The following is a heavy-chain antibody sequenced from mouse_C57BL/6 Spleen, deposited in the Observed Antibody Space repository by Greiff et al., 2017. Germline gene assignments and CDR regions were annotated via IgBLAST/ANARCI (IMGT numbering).Heavy chain of an antibody. D-gene: IGHD2-1*01. CDR2: IDPSDSYT. CDR1: GYTFTSYW. J-gene: IGHJ4*01. CDR3: ARAGNYGLYYYAMDY. V-gene: IGHV1-59*01. Sequence: QVQLQQPGAELVRPGTSVKLSCKASGYTFTSYWMHWVKQRPGQGLEWIGVIDPSDSYTNYNQKFKGKATLTVDTSSSTAYMQLSSLTSEDSAVYYCARAGNYGLYYYAMDYWGQGTSVTVSS.